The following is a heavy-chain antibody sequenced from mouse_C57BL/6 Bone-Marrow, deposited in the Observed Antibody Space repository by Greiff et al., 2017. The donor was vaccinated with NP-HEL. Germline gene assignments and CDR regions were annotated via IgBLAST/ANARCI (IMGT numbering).Heavy chain of an antibody. Sequence: VQLKESGGGLVKPGGSLKLSCAASGFTFSSYAMSWVRQTPEKRLEWVATFSDGGSYTYYPDNVKGRFTISRDNAKNNLYLQMSHLKSEDTAMYYCARVGYDYFYAMDYWGQGTSVTVSS. V-gene: IGHV5-4*01. J-gene: IGHJ4*01. CDR3: ARVGYDYFYAMDY. CDR1: GFTFSSYA. CDR2: FSDGGSYT. D-gene: IGHD2-4*01.